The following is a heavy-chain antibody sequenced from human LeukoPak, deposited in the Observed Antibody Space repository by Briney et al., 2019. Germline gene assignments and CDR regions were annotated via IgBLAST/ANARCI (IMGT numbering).Heavy chain of an antibody. CDR2: ISGSGGST. Sequence: PGGSLRLSCAASGFTFSSYAMSWVRQAPGKGLEWVSAISGSGGSTYYADSVKGRFTISRDNSKNTLYLQMNSLRAEDTAVYYCAKSSYYDSSGYYREYYFDHWGQGTLVTVSS. CDR1: GFTFSSYA. J-gene: IGHJ4*02. CDR3: AKSSYYDSSGYYREYYFDH. D-gene: IGHD3-22*01. V-gene: IGHV3-23*01.